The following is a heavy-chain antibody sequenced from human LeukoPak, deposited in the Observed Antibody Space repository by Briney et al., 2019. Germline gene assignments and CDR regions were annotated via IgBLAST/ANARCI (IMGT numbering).Heavy chain of an antibody. CDR3: ARAGPRLCNWFDP. CDR2: INQDGSEK. V-gene: IGHV3-7*01. Sequence: PGGSPRLSCAASGFTFSSYWMSWVRQAPGKGLEWVANINQDGSEKYYVDSVKGRFTISRDNAKNSLYLQMNSLRAEDTAVYYCARAGPRLCNWFDPWGQGTLVTVSS. CDR1: GFTFSSYW. J-gene: IGHJ5*02.